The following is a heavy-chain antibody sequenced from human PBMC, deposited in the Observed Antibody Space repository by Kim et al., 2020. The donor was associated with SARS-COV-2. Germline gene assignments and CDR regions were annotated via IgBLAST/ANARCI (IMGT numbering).Heavy chain of an antibody. CDR3: AKDRLIFEDYFDY. V-gene: IGHV3-30*02. J-gene: IGHJ4*02. D-gene: IGHD2-21*02. Sequence: AVSEEVRVTISRETSKNTRYLQMNSLRAEDTAVYYCAKDRLIFEDYFDYWGQGTLVTVSS.